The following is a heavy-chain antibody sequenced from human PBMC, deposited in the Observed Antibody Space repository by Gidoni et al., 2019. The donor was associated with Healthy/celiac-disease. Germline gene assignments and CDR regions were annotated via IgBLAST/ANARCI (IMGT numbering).Heavy chain of an antibody. CDR1: GFTFSSYG. CDR3: AKDRPYYGSGGFDY. V-gene: IGHV3-30*18. J-gene: IGHJ4*02. D-gene: IGHD3-10*01. CDR2: ISYDGSNK. Sequence: QVQLVESGGGVVQPGSALRLSCAASGFTFSSYGMHWVRQAPGKGLAGVAVISYDGSNKYYADSVKGRFTISIDNSKNTLYLQMNSLRAEDTAVYYCAKDRPYYGSGGFDYWGQGTLVTVSS.